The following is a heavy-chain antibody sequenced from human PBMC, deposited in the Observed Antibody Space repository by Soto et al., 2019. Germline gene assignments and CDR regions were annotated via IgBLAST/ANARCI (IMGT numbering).Heavy chain of an antibody. CDR1: GFTFRSYA. V-gene: IGHV3-30-3*01. J-gene: IGHJ2*01. CDR2: ISYDGSNK. Sequence: QVQLVESGGGVVQPGRSLRLSCAASGFTFRSYAMHWVRQAPGKGLEWVAGISYDGSNKYYADSVKGRFTISRDNSKNTLYLQMNSLSAEDTSVYYCARPLWRDDYNWGYFDLWGRGTLVTVSS. CDR3: ARPLWRDDYNWGYFDL. D-gene: IGHD4-4*01.